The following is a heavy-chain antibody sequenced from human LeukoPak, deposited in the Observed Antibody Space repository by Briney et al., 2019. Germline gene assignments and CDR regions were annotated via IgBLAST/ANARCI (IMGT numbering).Heavy chain of an antibody. CDR1: GGSFSGYY. V-gene: IGHV4-34*01. Sequence: SETLSLTCAVYGGSFSGYYWSWIRQPPGKGLEWIGEINHSGSTNYNPSLKSRVTISVDTSKNQFSLKLSSVTAADTAVYYCARGVRAVRRWYYYMDVWGKGTTVTVSS. D-gene: IGHD3-10*01. CDR2: INHSGST. J-gene: IGHJ6*03. CDR3: ARGVRAVRRWYYYMDV.